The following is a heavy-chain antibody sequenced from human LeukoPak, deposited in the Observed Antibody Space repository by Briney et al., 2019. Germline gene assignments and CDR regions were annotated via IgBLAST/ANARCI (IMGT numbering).Heavy chain of an antibody. CDR1: GDSIRNSAYY. D-gene: IGHD3-10*01. V-gene: IGHV4-39*01. J-gene: IGHJ6*02. CDR2: ITNTGNT. Sequence: PSETLSLTCTVSGDSIRNSAYYWVWIRQPPGKGLEWIGTITNTGNTYSNPSLKSRVTISIDTSKTQISLKFTSVTAADTAVFYCARKTPGTSVDVWGQGTPVTVSS. CDR3: ARKTPGTSVDV.